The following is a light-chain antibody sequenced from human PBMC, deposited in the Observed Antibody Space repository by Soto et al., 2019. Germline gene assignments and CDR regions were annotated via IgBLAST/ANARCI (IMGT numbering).Light chain of an antibody. Sequence: QSVLTQPRSVSGSPGQSVAISCTGTRSDVGGYNYVSWYQQHPGKAPKLMIYDVNKRPSGVPDRFSGSKSGNTASLTISGLQAEDEADHYCSSYTNINARACVFGTGTKVTVL. J-gene: IGLJ1*01. CDR1: RSDVGGYNY. V-gene: IGLV2-11*01. CDR2: DVN. CDR3: SSYTNINARACV.